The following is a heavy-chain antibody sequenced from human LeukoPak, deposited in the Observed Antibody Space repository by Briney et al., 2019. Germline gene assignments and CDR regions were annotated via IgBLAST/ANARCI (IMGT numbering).Heavy chain of an antibody. Sequence: WGSLTLSCAASGFTFSSYAMSWVRQAPGKGLEWVSAISGSGGSTYYADSVKGRFTISRDNSKNTLYLQMNSLRAEDTAVYYCAKDLTYYYDSSGYFDYWGQGTLVTASS. D-gene: IGHD3-22*01. CDR2: ISGSGGST. J-gene: IGHJ4*02. CDR1: GFTFSSYA. CDR3: AKDLTYYYDSSGYFDY. V-gene: IGHV3-23*01.